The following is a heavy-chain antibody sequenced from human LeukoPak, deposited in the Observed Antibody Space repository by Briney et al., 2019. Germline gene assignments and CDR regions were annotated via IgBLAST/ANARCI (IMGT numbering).Heavy chain of an antibody. CDR2: IIPIFGTA. J-gene: IGHJ6*03. V-gene: IGHV1-69*05. CDR3: AFSMAAFYYYYYYMDV. D-gene: IGHD6-6*01. Sequence: GSSVKVSCKASGGTFSSYAISWVRQAPGQGLEWMGGIIPIFGTANYAQKFQGRVTITTDESTSTAYMELRSLRSEDTAVYYCAFSMAAFYYYYYYMDVWGKGTTVTVSS. CDR1: GGTFSSYA.